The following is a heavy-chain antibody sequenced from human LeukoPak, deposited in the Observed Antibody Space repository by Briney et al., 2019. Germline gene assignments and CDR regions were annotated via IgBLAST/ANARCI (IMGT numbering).Heavy chain of an antibody. CDR3: ARALWLDLRGDNWFDP. D-gene: IGHD6-19*01. CDR2: IYYSGST. Sequence: SETLSLTCTVSGGSISSYYWSWIRQPPGKGLEWIGYIYYSGSTNYNPSLKSRCTISVDTSKNQFSLKLSSVTAADTAVYSCARALWLDLRGDNWFDPWGQGTLVTVSS. V-gene: IGHV4-59*01. CDR1: GGSISSYY. J-gene: IGHJ5*02.